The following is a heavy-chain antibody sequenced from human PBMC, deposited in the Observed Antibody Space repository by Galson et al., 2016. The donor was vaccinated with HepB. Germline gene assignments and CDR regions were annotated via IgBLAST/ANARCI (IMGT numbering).Heavy chain of an antibody. J-gene: IGHJ4*02. CDR2: ISRSGDST. V-gene: IGHV3-23*01. CDR3: AKRHEYCPPVGCSVDY. CDR1: GFTFNNYG. D-gene: IGHD2/OR15-2a*01. Sequence: SLRLSCAASGFTFNNYGMTWVRQAPGKGLEVVSSISRSGDSTDYADSVKGRFTISRDNSKNTLSLQMSSLRPDDTAVYYCAKRHEYCPPVGCSVDYWGQGTLVFVSS.